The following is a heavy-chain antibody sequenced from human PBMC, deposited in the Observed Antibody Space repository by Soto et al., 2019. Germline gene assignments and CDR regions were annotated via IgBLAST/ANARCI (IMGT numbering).Heavy chain of an antibody. J-gene: IGHJ4*02. CDR2: MSGSSSTT. Sequence: GSLRLSCATSGLTFSNYAMSWVRQAPGGGLEWVSSMSGSSSTTYYADSVRGRFTISRDRSKNTLYLQMSSLRAEDTALYYCAKNQERELPRVIDFWGQGTLVTVS. V-gene: IGHV3-23*01. CDR3: AKNQERELPRVIDF. D-gene: IGHD1-7*01. CDR1: GLTFSNYA.